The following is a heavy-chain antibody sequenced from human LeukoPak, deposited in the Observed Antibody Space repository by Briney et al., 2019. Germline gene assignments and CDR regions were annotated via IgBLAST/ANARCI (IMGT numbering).Heavy chain of an antibody. Sequence: PSETLSLTCTVSGGSISSYYWSWIRQPPGKGLEWIGYIYYSGSTNYNPPLKSRVTISVDTSKNQFSLKLSSVTAADTAVYYCARGRIARLPYFDYWGQGTLVTVSS. CDR3: ARGRIARLPYFDY. CDR2: IYYSGST. J-gene: IGHJ4*02. D-gene: IGHD5-18*01. V-gene: IGHV4-59*01. CDR1: GGSISSYY.